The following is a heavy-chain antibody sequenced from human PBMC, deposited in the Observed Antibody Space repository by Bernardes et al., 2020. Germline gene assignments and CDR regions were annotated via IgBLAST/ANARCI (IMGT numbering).Heavy chain of an antibody. D-gene: IGHD1-26*01. CDR1: GFSLSTSGVG. Sequence: SGPTLVKPTQTLTLTCSFSGFSLSTSGVGVGWIRQPPGKALEWLALIYWDDEKRYSPSLNSRLTITKDTSKSQVVLTMTNVDPVDSATYYCVYRQGVGATRGVYNWYDPWGQGTLVTGSS. J-gene: IGHJ5*02. V-gene: IGHV2-5*02. CDR2: IYWDDEK. CDR3: VYRQGVGATRGVYNWYDP.